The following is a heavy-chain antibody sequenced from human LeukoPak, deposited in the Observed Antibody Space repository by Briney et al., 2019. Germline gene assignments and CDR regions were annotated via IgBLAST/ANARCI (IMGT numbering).Heavy chain of an antibody. Sequence: ASVKVSCKASGYTFTGYYMHWVRQATGQGLEWMGWMNPNSGNTGYAQKFQGRVTMTRNTSISTAYMELSSLRSEDTAVYYCARGQTAFTYWGQGTLVTVSS. CDR2: MNPNSGNT. CDR3: ARGQTAFTY. V-gene: IGHV1-8*02. J-gene: IGHJ4*02. D-gene: IGHD2-21*02. CDR1: GYTFTGYY.